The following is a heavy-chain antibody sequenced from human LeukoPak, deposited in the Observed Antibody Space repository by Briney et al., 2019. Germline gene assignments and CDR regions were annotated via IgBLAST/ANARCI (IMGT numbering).Heavy chain of an antibody. Sequence: GGSLRLSCVASGFSFSDSTMSWVRQAAGKGLEWVAKMREDGSDENYVDSVKGRFTISRDNARNSLHPQMKSLRADDTAVYFCARGGAGGGYFPTWGQGILVIVSS. CDR1: GFSFSDST. J-gene: IGHJ1*01. CDR3: ARGGAGGGYFPT. D-gene: IGHD3-16*01. V-gene: IGHV3-7*03. CDR2: MREDGSDE.